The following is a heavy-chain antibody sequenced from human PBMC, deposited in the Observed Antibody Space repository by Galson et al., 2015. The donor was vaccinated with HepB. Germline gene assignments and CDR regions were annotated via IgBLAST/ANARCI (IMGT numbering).Heavy chain of an antibody. J-gene: IGHJ6*03. CDR3: ARATSESTTRDNYNYIDV. CDR2: ISGYNGNT. D-gene: IGHD2-2*01. Sequence: SVKVSCKASGYPFINFGITWVRQAPGQGLEWMGWISGYNGNTKYAQKVQGRLTMTTDTLKTTIYMELRSLRSDDTAVYYCARATSESTTRDNYNYIDVWGKGTTVAGTS. V-gene: IGHV1-18*01. CDR1: GYPFINFG.